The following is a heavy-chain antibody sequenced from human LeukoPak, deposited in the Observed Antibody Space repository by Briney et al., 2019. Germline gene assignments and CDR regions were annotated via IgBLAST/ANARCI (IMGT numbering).Heavy chain of an antibody. CDR2: IHTSGST. V-gene: IGHV4-4*07. D-gene: IGHD3-22*01. CDR1: GVSISSYY. CDR3: ARGGYYYDSTSYYSLDY. J-gene: IGHJ4*02. Sequence: SETLTLTCTVSGVSISSYYWSWIRQPAGKGLEWIGRIHTSGSTNYNPSLKSRVTMSVDTSKNQFSLKLSSVTAADTAVYYCARGGYYYDSTSYYSLDYWGQGTLVTVSS.